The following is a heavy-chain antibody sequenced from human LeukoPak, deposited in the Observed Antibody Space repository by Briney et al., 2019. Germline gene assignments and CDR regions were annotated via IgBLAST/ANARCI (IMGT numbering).Heavy chain of an antibody. CDR2: IYPGDSDT. J-gene: IGHJ3*02. D-gene: IGHD3-22*01. V-gene: IGHV5-51*01. CDR1: GFTFTNFW. Sequence: GESLKISCKASGFTFTNFWIGWVRQMPGKGLEWMAIIYPGDSDTRYSPSFQGQVTISADKSISTAYLQWSSLKASDTAMYYCATPNYYDTSGYYSPIWGQGTMVTVSS. CDR3: ATPNYYDTSGYYSPI.